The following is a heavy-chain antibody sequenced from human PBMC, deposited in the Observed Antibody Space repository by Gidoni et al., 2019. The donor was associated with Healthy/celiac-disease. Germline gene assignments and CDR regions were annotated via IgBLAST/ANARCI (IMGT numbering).Heavy chain of an antibody. J-gene: IGHJ4*02. Sequence: LQLQESGPGLVKPADHLYTICTVSGGSISSSSYHWGWIRQPPGKGLEWIGSIYYSGSHYYNPCLMSPFAISVDTSKHQFSLKLSSVTAADTAVYYCASSGYYYLGYWGQGTLVTVSS. CDR1: GGSISSSSYH. D-gene: IGHD3-22*01. CDR3: ASSGYYYLGY. CDR2: IYYSGSH. V-gene: IGHV4-39*07.